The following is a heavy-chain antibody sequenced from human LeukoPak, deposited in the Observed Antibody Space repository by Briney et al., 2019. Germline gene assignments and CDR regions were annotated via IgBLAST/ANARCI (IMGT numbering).Heavy chain of an antibody. Sequence: GGSLRLSSAAPGATFTSAGTPGGRQAPGKGREWVAVIWYDASNKYYADSVKGRFTISRDNSKNTLYLQMNSLRDDDTTANCCWGGVGVSRFNYPFSRGQGALVIVSS. D-gene: IGHD3-16*01. CDR1: GATFTSAG. J-gene: IGHJ4*02. V-gene: IGHV3-33*03. CDR3: WGGVGVSRFNYPFS. CDR2: IWYDASNK.